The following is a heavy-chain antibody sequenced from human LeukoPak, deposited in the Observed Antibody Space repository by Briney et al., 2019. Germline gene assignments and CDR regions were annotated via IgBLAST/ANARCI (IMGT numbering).Heavy chain of an antibody. J-gene: IGHJ4*02. D-gene: IGHD3-10*01. Sequence: PSETLSLTCAVSGGSVSSGSYYWTWIRQPPGKGLEWIGCIYYTGSTNYNPSLKSRVTISADTSKNQFSLKLSSVTAADTAVYYCARSHYPYYFDYWGQGTLVTVSS. V-gene: IGHV4-61*01. CDR2: IYYTGST. CDR3: ARSHYPYYFDY. CDR1: GGSVSSGSYY.